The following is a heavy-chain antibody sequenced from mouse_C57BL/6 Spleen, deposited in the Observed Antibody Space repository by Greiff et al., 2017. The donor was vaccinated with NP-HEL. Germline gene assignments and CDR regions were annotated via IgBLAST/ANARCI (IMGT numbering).Heavy chain of an antibody. CDR1: GFSFTSYG. CDR2: IWSDGST. V-gene: IGHV2-6-1*01. J-gene: IGHJ4*01. Sequence: VKLVESGPGLVAPSQSLSITCTVSGFSFTSYGVHWVRQPPGKGLEWLVVIWSDGSTTYNSALKSRLSISKDNSKSQVFLKMNSLQTEDTAMYYCARHVERYYAMDYWGQGTSVTVSS. CDR3: ARHVERYYAMDY.